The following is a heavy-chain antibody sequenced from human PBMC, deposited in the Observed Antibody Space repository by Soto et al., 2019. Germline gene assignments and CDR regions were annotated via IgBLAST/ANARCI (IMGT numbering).Heavy chain of an antibody. V-gene: IGHV1-69*02. CDR1: GGTFSSYT. J-gene: IGHJ4*01. CDR3: ARGLGFGGNNVLQKYYFDY. D-gene: IGHD3-10*01. CDR2: IIPIRGIA. Sequence: QVQLVQSGAEVKKPGSSVKVSCKASGGTFSSYTISWVRQAPGQGREWMGRIIPIRGIANYAQKLQGRVTITAEKATSTAYMELSSLRSEDTAVYYCARGLGFGGNNVLQKYYFDYWGHRTLVTVSS.